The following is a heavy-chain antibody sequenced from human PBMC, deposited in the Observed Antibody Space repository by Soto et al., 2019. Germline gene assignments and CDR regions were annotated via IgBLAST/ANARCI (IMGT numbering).Heavy chain of an antibody. CDR2: ISAYNGNT. V-gene: IGHV1-18*01. Sequence: RASVKVSCKASGYTFTSYGISWVRQAPGQGLEWMGWISAYNGNTNYAQKLQGRVTMTTDTSTSTAYMELRSLRSDDTAVYYCAREVAAAGPYYYYGMDVWGQGTTVTVSS. CDR3: AREVAAAGPYYYYGMDV. D-gene: IGHD6-13*01. CDR1: GYTFTSYG. J-gene: IGHJ6*02.